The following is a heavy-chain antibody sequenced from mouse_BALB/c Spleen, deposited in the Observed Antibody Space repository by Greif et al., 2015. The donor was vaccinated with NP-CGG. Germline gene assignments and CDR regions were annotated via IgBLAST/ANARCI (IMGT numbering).Heavy chain of an antibody. J-gene: IGHJ3*01. CDR1: GYTFTNYW. D-gene: IGHD2-10*02. Sequence: QVQLKESGAELVRPGTSVKMSCKAAGYTFTNYWIGWVKQRPGHGLEWIGDIYPGGGYTNYNEKFKGKATLTADTSSSTAYMQLSSLTSEASAIYYCARAPWYGNYGGFAYWGQGTRVTVSA. V-gene: IGHV1-63*02. CDR2: IYPGGGYT. CDR3: ARAPWYGNYGGFAY.